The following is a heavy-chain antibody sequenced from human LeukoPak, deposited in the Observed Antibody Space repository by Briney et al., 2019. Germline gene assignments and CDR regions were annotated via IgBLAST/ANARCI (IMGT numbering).Heavy chain of an antibody. CDR3: ARDGSPFYDSSGYYYEVY. V-gene: IGHV1-2*06. Sequence: GASVKVSCKASGYTFTGYYLHWVRQAPGQGLEWMGRINPNSGGTNYVQKFQGRVTMTRDTSISTAYMELSRLRSDDTAMYYCARDGSPFYDSSGYYYEVYWGQGTLVTVSS. J-gene: IGHJ4*02. CDR2: INPNSGGT. D-gene: IGHD3-22*01. CDR1: GYTFTGYY.